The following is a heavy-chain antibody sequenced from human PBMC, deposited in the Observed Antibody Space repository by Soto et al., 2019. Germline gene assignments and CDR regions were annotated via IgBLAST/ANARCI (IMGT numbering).Heavy chain of an antibody. V-gene: IGHV3-30-3*01. Sequence: GGSLRLSCAASGFTFSSYAMHWVRQAPGKGLEWVAVISYDGSNKYYADPVKGRFTISRDNSKNTLYLQMNSLRAEDTAVYYCAKDPGYDFWSGYYSYFDYWGQGTLVTVST. CDR1: GFTFSSYA. CDR3: AKDPGYDFWSGYYSYFDY. J-gene: IGHJ4*02. D-gene: IGHD3-3*01. CDR2: ISYDGSNK.